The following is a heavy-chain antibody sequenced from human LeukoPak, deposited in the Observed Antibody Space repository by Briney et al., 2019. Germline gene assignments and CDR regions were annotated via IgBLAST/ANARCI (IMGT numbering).Heavy chain of an antibody. D-gene: IGHD1-1*01. Sequence: GGSLRLSCAASGFTFSSYWMNWVRQAPGKGLEWVANIKEDGSEKYYVDSVKGRFTISRDNAKNSLYLQMNSLRAEDTAVYYCARVQPGAQPSYYYGMDVWGQGTTVTVSS. CDR3: ARVQPGAQPSYYYGMDV. J-gene: IGHJ6*02. CDR1: GFTFSSYW. V-gene: IGHV3-7*01. CDR2: IKEDGSEK.